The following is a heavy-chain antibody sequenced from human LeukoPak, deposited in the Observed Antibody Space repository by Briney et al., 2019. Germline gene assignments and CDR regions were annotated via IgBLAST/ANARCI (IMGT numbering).Heavy chain of an antibody. V-gene: IGHV4-61*02. Sequence: SETLSLTCTVSGGSISSGSYYWRWIRQPAGKGLEWIGRIYTSGSTNYNPSLKSRVSMSVETFKNQFSLKLSSGTAADTAVYYCARDGGGWGTLGYWGQGTLVTVSS. J-gene: IGHJ4*02. CDR2: IYTSGST. D-gene: IGHD6-19*01. CDR1: GGSISSGSYY. CDR3: ARDGGGWGTLGY.